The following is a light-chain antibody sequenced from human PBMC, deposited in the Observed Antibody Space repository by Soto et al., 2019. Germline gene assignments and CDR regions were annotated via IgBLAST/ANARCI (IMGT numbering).Light chain of an antibody. CDR3: SSYTSSSNVV. CDR2: DVS. Sequence: QSALTQPASVSGSPGQSIIISCTGTSSDVGGYNYVSWYQQHPGKAPKLMIYDVSNRPSGVSNRFSGSKSGNTASLTISGLQAEDEADYYCSSYTSSSNVVFGGGTKLTVL. V-gene: IGLV2-14*03. J-gene: IGLJ2*01. CDR1: SSDVGGYNY.